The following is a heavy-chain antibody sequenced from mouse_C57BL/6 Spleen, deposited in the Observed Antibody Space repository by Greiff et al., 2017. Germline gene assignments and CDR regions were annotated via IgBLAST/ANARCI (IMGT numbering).Heavy chain of an antibody. CDR3: ARHDGSSSDY. Sequence: EVKVVESGGDLVKPGGSLKLSCAASGFTFRSYGMSWVRQTPDKRLEWVATICSGGSYTYYPDSVKGRFTISRDNAKNTLYLQMRSLKSEDTAMYYCARHDGSSSDYWGQGTTLTVSS. D-gene: IGHD1-1*01. J-gene: IGHJ2*01. V-gene: IGHV5-6*01. CDR1: GFTFRSYG. CDR2: ICSGGSYT.